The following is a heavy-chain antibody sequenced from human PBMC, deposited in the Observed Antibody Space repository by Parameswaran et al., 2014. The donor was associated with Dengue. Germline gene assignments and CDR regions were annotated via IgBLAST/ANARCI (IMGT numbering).Heavy chain of an antibody. Sequence: VRQAPGKGLEWVSYISSSSSTIYYADSVKGRFTISRDNAKNSLYLQMNSLRAEDTAVYYCARGPYSSSWYNWFDPWGQGTLVTVSS. CDR2: ISSSSSTI. V-gene: IGHV3-48*04. J-gene: IGHJ5*02. D-gene: IGHD6-13*01. CDR3: ARGPYSSSWYNWFDP.